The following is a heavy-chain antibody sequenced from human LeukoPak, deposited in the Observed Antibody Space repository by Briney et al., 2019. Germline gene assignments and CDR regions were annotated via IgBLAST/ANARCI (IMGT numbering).Heavy chain of an antibody. Sequence: GGSLRLSCAASGFTFSSYAMAWVRQAPGKGLEWVSGLSGSGGNTYYADSVKGRFTISRDNPKNTLYLQMNSLRAEDTAVYYCATEKGDPPDYWGQGTLVTVSS. D-gene: IGHD3-10*01. V-gene: IGHV3-23*01. CDR1: GFTFSSYA. CDR2: LSGSGGNT. J-gene: IGHJ4*02. CDR3: ATEKGDPPDY.